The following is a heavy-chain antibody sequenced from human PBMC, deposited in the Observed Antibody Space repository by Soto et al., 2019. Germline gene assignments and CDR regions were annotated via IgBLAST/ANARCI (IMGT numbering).Heavy chain of an antibody. J-gene: IGHJ6*02. D-gene: IGHD3-9*01. V-gene: IGHV1-2*04. CDR3: ARELRYFDWLLTPYYYYGMDV. CDR2: VNPNSGGT. Sequence: ASVKVSCKASGYTFTGYYMHWVRQAPGQGLEWMGWVNPNSGGTNYAQKFQGWVTMTRDTSISTAYMELSRLRSDDTAVYYCARELRYFDWLLTPYYYYGMDVWGQGTTVTVSS. CDR1: GYTFTGYY.